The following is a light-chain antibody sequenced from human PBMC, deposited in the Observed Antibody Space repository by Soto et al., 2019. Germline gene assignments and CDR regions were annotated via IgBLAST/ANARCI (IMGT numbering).Light chain of an antibody. CDR1: QSVISNY. Sequence: EIALTQSLGTLSLSPGDRATLTCRASQSVISNYLAWYQRKPGQAPRLLIYGASNRATDIPYRFSASGSGTDFTLTITRLEAEDFAVYYCQQYDSTPPTFGQGTKVEVK. CDR3: QQYDSTPPT. CDR2: GAS. V-gene: IGKV3-20*01. J-gene: IGKJ1*01.